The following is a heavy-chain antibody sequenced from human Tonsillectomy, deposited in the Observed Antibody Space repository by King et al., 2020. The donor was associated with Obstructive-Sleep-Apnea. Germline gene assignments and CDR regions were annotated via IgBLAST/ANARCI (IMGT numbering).Heavy chain of an antibody. J-gene: IGHJ4*02. CDR1: GFTFDDYA. CDR2: IFWNSRTL. V-gene: IGHV3-9*01. CDR3: AKDFGPRFGIVAPRGFDY. D-gene: IGHD1-26*01. Sequence: VQLVESGGGLVQPGRSLRLSCAASGFTFDDYAMHWVRQAPGKGLEWCSSIFWNSRTLGDAYSVKGRVTISSDNAKNSLYLQMNSLRVEDTALYYCAKDFGPRFGIVAPRGFDYWGQGTLVTVSS.